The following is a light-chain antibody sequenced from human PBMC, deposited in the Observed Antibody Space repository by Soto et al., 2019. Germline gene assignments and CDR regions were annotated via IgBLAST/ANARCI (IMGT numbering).Light chain of an antibody. Sequence: EIVMTQSPGTLSVSPGERATLFCRASQSVCSNLAWYQQKPGQAPRLLIYGASTRATGIPGRFSGSASGTEFTLTISSLQSEDFVVYYCPGTFGQGTTVDI. CDR2: GAS. CDR1: QSVCSN. CDR3: PGT. V-gene: IGKV3-15*01. J-gene: IGKJ1*01.